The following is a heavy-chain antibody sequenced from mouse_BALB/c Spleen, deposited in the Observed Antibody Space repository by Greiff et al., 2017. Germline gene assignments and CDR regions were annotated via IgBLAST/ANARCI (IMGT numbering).Heavy chain of an antibody. D-gene: IGHD2-4*01. CDR2: ISSGGSYT. CDR3: TREEITTGRFAY. V-gene: IGHV5-6-4*01. J-gene: IGHJ3*01. CDR1: GFTFSSYT. Sequence: EVMLVESGGGLVKPGGSLKLSCAASGFTFSSYTMSWVRQTPEKRLEWVATISSGGSYTYYPDSVKGRFTISRDNAKNTLYLQMSSLKSEDTAMYYCTREEITTGRFAYWGQGTLVTVSA.